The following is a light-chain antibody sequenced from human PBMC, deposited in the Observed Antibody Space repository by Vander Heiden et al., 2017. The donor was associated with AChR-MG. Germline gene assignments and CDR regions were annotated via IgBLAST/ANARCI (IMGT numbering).Light chain of an antibody. CDR2: DVS. CDR3: SSYTSSSTPWV. CDR1: SSDVGGYNY. Sequence: QSALTQPASVSGSPGQSITISSTGTSSDVGGYNYVSWYQQPPGKAPKLMIYDVSKRPSGVTNRFSGSKSGNTASLTIAGLQAEDEADYYCSSYTSSSTPWVFGGGTKLTVL. V-gene: IGLV2-14*01. J-gene: IGLJ3*02.